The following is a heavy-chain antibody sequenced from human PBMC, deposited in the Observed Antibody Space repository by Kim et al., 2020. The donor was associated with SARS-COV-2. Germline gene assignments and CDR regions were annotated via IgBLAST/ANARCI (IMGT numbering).Heavy chain of an antibody. CDR2: ISGSGGST. J-gene: IGHJ4*02. CDR1: GFTFSSYA. CDR3: AKDLSIAVAGTGVTTLFDY. V-gene: IGHV3-23*01. D-gene: IGHD6-19*01. Sequence: GGSLRLSCAASGFTFSSYAMSWVRQAPGKGLEWVSAISGSGGSTYYADSVKGRFTISRDNSKNTLYLQMNSLRAEDTAVYYCAKDLSIAVAGTGVTTLFDYWGQGTLVTVSS.